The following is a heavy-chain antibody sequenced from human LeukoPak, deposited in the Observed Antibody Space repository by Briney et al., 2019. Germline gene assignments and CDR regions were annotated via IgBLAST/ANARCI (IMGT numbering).Heavy chain of an antibody. J-gene: IGHJ6*04. D-gene: IGHD3-10*02. CDR3: AELGITMIGGV. V-gene: IGHV3-23*01. Sequence: GGTLRLSCAASGFTFSTYAMSWVRQAPGKGLEWVSTISGSGGSTYYADSVKGRFTISRDNAKNSLYLQMNSLRAEDTAVYYCAELGITMIGGVWGKGTTVTISS. CDR2: ISGSGGST. CDR1: GFTFSTYA.